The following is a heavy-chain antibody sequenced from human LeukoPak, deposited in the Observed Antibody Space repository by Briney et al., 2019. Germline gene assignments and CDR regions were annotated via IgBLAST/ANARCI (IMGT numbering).Heavy chain of an antibody. Sequence: GGSLRLSCAASGFTFSSYEMNWVRQAPGKGLEGVSYISSSGSTIYYADSVKGRFTISRDNAKNTLYLQMNSLRAEDTAVYYCAKDPVLGGYGGSYHNWFDPWGQGTLVTVSS. J-gene: IGHJ5*02. V-gene: IGHV3-48*03. D-gene: IGHD1-26*01. CDR2: ISSSGSTI. CDR3: AKDPVLGGYGGSYHNWFDP. CDR1: GFTFSSYE.